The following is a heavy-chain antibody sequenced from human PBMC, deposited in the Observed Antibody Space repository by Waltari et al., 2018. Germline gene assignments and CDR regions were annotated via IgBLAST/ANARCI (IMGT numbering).Heavy chain of an antibody. J-gene: IGHJ4*02. CDR2: TNTDGSFT. CDR3: VRGSLNPGFDY. Sequence: EVQLVESGGGLVQPGGSLRVSCAVSGFTFSSYWMHWCRQTPGEGLVWLSRTNTDGSFTNYADSVEGRFTMSRDNAKDTVYLQMNSLRAEDTAIYYCVRGSLNPGFDYWGQGTLVTVSS. CDR1: GFTFSSYW. V-gene: IGHV3-74*01.